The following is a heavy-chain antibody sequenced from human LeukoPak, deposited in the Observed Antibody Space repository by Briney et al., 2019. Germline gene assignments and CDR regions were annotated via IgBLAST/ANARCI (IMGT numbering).Heavy chain of an antibody. CDR1: GYTLTELS. CDR3: AREGASSGYSLSWFDP. CDR2: ISAYNGNT. J-gene: IGHJ5*02. D-gene: IGHD3-22*01. V-gene: IGHV1-18*01. Sequence: ASVKVSCKVSGYTLTELSMHWVRQAPGQGLEWMGWISAYNGNTNYAQKLQGRVTMTTDTSTSTAYMELRSLRSDDTAVYYCAREGASSGYSLSWFDPWGQGTLVTVSS.